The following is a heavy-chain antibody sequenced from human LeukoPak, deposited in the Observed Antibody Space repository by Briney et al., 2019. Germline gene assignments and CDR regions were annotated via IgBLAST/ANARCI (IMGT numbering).Heavy chain of an antibody. J-gene: IGHJ5*02. V-gene: IGHV3-7*01. CDR1: GFTFSNAW. CDR3: AREGFDWNSRAFDP. CDR2: IKQDGSEK. Sequence: PGGSLRLSCAASGFTFSNAWMSWVRQAPGKGLEWVANIKQDGSEKYYVDSVKGRFTISRDNAKNSLYLQMNSLRAEDTAVYYCAREGFDWNSRAFDPWGQGTLVTVSS. D-gene: IGHD1-7*01.